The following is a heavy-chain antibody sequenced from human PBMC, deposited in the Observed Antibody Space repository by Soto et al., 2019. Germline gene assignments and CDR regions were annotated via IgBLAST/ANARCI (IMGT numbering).Heavy chain of an antibody. V-gene: IGHV1-2*02. CDR2: INPNSGGT. CDR3: AKRKGDYYDSSGYHYYFDY. CDR1: GYTFTGYY. Sequence: QVQLVQSGAEVKKPGASVKVSCKASGYTFTGYYMHWVRQAPGQGLEWMGWINPNSGGTKSAQKFQGRVTMPRDTSISTAYMELSRLRSDSRAVYYCAKRKGDYYDSSGYHYYFDYWGQGTLVTVSS. D-gene: IGHD3-22*01. J-gene: IGHJ4*02.